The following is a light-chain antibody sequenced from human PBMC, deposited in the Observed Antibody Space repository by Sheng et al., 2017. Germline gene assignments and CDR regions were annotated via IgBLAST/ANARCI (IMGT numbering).Light chain of an antibody. Sequence: SYELTQPPSMSVAPGQTATITCGGDNIGWRTVHWYQQKPGQAPILVVYDDSDRPSGIPVRLSGSNSGNTATLTISEVETGDEADYYCQVWDSHTVLFGGGTKLTVL. CDR2: DDS. CDR1: NIGWRT. J-gene: IGLJ2*01. V-gene: IGLV3-21*02. CDR3: QVWDSHTVL.